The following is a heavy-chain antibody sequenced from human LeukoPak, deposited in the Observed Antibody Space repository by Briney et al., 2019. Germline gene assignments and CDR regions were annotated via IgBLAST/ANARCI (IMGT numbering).Heavy chain of an antibody. CDR3: AALIVGATNSECFQH. V-gene: IGHV1-8*01. CDR1: GYTFTSYD. Sequence: ASVKVSCKASGYTFTSYDINWVRQATGQGLEWMGWMNPNSGNTGYAQKFQGRVTMTRNTSISTAYMELNSLRSEDTAVYYCAALIVGATNSECFQHWGQGTLVTVSS. D-gene: IGHD1-26*01. CDR2: MNPNSGNT. J-gene: IGHJ1*01.